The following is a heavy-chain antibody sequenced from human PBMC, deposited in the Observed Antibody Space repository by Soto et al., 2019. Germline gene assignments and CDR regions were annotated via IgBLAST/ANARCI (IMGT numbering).Heavy chain of an antibody. V-gene: IGHV3-9*01. Sequence: HPGGSLRLSCAASGFTFDDYAMHWVRQAPGKGLEWVSGISWNSGSIGYADSVKGRFTISRDNAKNSLYLQMNSLRAEDTALYYCAKDRAAGFGEFSAHYYYGMDVWGQGTTVTVSS. CDR3: AKDRAAGFGEFSAHYYYGMDV. D-gene: IGHD3-10*01. J-gene: IGHJ6*02. CDR2: ISWNSGSI. CDR1: GFTFDDYA.